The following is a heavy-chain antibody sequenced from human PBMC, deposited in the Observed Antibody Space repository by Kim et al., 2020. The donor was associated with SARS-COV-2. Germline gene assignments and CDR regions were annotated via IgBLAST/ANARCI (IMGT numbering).Heavy chain of an antibody. Sequence: GGSLRLSCAASGFTFSSYGMHWVRQAPGKGLEWVAVISYDGSNKYYADSVKGRFTISRDNSKNTLYLQMNSLRAEDTAVYYCAKDFSSDYAFDIWGQGTMVTVSS. J-gene: IGHJ3*02. CDR3: AKDFSSDYAFDI. CDR1: GFTFSSYG. D-gene: IGHD2-15*01. V-gene: IGHV3-30*18. CDR2: ISYDGSNK.